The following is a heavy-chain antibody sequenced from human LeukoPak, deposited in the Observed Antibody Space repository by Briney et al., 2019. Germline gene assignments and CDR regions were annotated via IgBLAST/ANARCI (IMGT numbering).Heavy chain of an antibody. D-gene: IGHD1-26*01. J-gene: IGHJ5*02. CDR1: GASISSGSYY. Sequence: SETLSLTCTVSGASISSGSYYWSWIRQPAGTGLEWIGRIHNSGTTKYDPSLKSRVTISIDTSKNQFSLRLSSVTAADTAVYYCAREVMVGATTAWGQGTPVTVSS. CDR3: AREVMVGATTA. CDR2: IHNSGTT. V-gene: IGHV4-61*02.